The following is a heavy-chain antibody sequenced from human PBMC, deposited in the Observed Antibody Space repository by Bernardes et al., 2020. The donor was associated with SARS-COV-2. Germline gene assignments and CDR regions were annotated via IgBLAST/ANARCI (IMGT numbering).Heavy chain of an antibody. Sequence: SETLSLNCTVSGGSISGYYLSWIRQAPEIRLEWIGYIDNRGNTKFNPSLKSRVTISVDTSKNQFSLKVTSVTAADTAMYYCARHGAGEDLSYFDYWGRGTLVTVSS. D-gene: IGHD3-16*01. CDR1: GGSISGYY. J-gene: IGHJ4*02. CDR3: ARHGAGEDLSYFDY. CDR2: IDNRGNT. V-gene: IGHV4-59*01.